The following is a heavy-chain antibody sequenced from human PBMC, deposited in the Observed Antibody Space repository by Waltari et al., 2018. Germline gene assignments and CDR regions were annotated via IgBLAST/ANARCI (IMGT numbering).Heavy chain of an antibody. CDR1: GFPFDDHA. CDR3: ARGLWSGSSRPLDY. Sequence: EVQLVESGGGLVQPGKSLRPSRVASGFPFDDHAMHWVRQGPGKGLEWVSTINWKSGSINDVESVKGRFTISRDNDKSSLFLQMNSLRTEDTALYYCARGLWSGSSRPLDYWGQGTLVTVSS. D-gene: IGHD3-3*01. V-gene: IGHV3-9*01. CDR2: INWKSGSI. J-gene: IGHJ4*02.